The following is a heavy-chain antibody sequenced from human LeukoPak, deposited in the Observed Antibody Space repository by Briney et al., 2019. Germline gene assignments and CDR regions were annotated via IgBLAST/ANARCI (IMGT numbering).Heavy chain of an antibody. Sequence: SETLSLTCTVSGGSISSSSYYWGWIRQPPGKGLEWIGSIYYSGSTYYNPSLKSRVTISVDTSKNQFSLELSSVTAADTAVYYCARQSDYEYYFDYWGQGTLVTVSS. CDR3: ARQSDYEYYFDY. D-gene: IGHD4-17*01. V-gene: IGHV4-39*01. CDR2: IYYSGST. CDR1: GGSISSSSYY. J-gene: IGHJ4*02.